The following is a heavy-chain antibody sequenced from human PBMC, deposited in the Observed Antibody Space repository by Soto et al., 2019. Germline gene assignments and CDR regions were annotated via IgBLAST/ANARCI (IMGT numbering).Heavy chain of an antibody. D-gene: IGHD2-21*02. V-gene: IGHV3-23*01. CDR2: NSGSGGST. CDR1: GFTFSSYA. J-gene: IGHJ5*02. CDR3: AKDREVVTATWFDP. Sequence: GGSLRLSCAASGFTFSSYAMSWVRQAPGKGLEWVSANSGSGGSTYYADSVKGRFTISRDNSKNTLYLQMNSLRAEDTAVYYCAKDREVVTATWFDPWGQGTLVTVSS.